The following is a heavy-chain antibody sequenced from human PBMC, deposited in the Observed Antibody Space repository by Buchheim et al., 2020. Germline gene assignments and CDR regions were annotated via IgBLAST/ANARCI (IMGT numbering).Heavy chain of an antibody. J-gene: IGHJ6*02. Sequence: QVQLVQSGAEVKKPGSSVKVSCKASGGTFSSYTISWVRQAPGQGLEWMGRFIPILGIANYAQKFQGRVTITADKSTSTAYMELSSLRSEVTAVYYCARDLIAVADHYYYYGMDVWGQGTT. D-gene: IGHD6-19*01. CDR2: FIPILGIA. CDR1: GGTFSSYT. V-gene: IGHV1-69*08. CDR3: ARDLIAVADHYYYYGMDV.